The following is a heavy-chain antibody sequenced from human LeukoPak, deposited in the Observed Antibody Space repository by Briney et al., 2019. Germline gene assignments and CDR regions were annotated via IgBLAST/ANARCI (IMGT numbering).Heavy chain of an antibody. CDR1: GFIFSSYS. V-gene: IGHV3-21*01. CDR2: IGSSSSYI. Sequence: SGGSLRLSCAASGFIFSSYSMNWVRQAPGKGLEWVSSIGSSSSYIYYADSVKGRFTISRDNAKNSLYLQMNTLRAEDTAVYYCARERRYYDFWSGDPANYYYYMDVWGKGTTVTVSS. D-gene: IGHD3-3*01. J-gene: IGHJ6*03. CDR3: ARERRYYDFWSGDPANYYYYMDV.